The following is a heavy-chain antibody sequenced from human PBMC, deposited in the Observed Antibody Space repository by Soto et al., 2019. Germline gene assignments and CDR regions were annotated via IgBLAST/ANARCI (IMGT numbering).Heavy chain of an antibody. CDR1: GGSFSGYY. V-gene: IGHV4-34*01. CDR3: ARGRTVVAHHFDY. CDR2: INHSGST. J-gene: IGHJ4*02. Sequence: SETLSLTCAVYGGSFSGYYWSWIRQPPGKGLEWIGEINHSGSTNYNPSLKSRVTISVDTSKNQFSLKLSSVTAADTAVYYCARGRTVVAHHFDYWGQGTLVTVSS. D-gene: IGHD2-15*01.